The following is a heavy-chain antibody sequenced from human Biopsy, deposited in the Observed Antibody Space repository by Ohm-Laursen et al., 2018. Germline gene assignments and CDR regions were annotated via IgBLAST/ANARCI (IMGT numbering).Heavy chain of an antibody. CDR1: GGSISSYY. D-gene: IGHD2-21*02. J-gene: IGHJ4*02. CDR2: IYYSGTT. V-gene: IGHV4-59*01. Sequence: GTLSLTCTVSGGSISSYYWNWIRQPPGKGLEWIGYIYYSGTTDYSPSLKSRVTISIDKSKNQFFLKLSSVTAEDTAAYYCARDDAVTVIRGLYYWGQGALVTVSS. CDR3: ARDDAVTVIRGLYY.